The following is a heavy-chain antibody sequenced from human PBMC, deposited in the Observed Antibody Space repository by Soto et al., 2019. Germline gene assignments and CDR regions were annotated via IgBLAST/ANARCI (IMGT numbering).Heavy chain of an antibody. J-gene: IGHJ4*02. D-gene: IGHD3-22*01. CDR2: IYYSGST. V-gene: IGHV4-59*01. CDR3: ARVTITYYYDSSGYYVWNYFDY. Sequence: PSETLSLTCTVSGGSISSYYWSWIRQPPGEGLEWIGYIYYSGSTNYNPSLKSRVTISVDTSKNQFSLKLSSVTAADTAVYYCARVTITYYYDSSGYYVWNYFDYWGQGTLVTVSS. CDR1: GGSISSYY.